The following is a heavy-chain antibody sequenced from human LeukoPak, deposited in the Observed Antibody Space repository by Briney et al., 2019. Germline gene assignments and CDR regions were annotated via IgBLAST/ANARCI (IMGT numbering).Heavy chain of an antibody. CDR3: AKDSVLVPATVSMDV. J-gene: IGHJ6*02. CDR2: ISYDGSNK. V-gene: IGHV3-30*18. Sequence: GGSLRLFCAASGFTFSSYGMHWVRQAPGKGLEWVAVISYDGSNKYYADSVKGRFTISRDNSKNTLYLQMNSLRAEDTAVYYCAKDSVLVPATVSMDVWGQGTTVTVSS. CDR1: GFTFSSYG. D-gene: IGHD2-2*01.